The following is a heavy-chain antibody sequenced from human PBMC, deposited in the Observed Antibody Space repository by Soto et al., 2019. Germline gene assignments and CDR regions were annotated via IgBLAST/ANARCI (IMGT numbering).Heavy chain of an antibody. V-gene: IGHV3-21*01. D-gene: IGHD5-12*01. CDR1: RFNCRDHS. J-gene: IGHJ4*02. CDR3: ARDYEEGWGYFDY. Sequence: LSSASCRFNCRDHSRNRVSQAPGKGLEWVSSISSSSSYIYYADSVKGRFTISRDNAKNSLYPQMNSLRAEDTAVYYCARDYEEGWGYFDYWGQGTLVTVSS. CDR2: ISSSSSYI.